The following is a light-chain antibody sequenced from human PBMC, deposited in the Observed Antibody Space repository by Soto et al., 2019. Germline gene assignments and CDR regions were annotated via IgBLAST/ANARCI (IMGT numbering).Light chain of an antibody. J-gene: IGLJ1*01. V-gene: IGLV2-14*01. CDR3: SSFTSSTTRV. Sequence: QSALTQPASVSGSPGQSITISCTGSSSDVGGYDYVSWYQQYPGKAPKLMIYDVSNRPSGVSNRFSGSKSGNTASLTISGLQADDEADYYCSSFTSSTTRVFGNGTKVHRP. CDR1: SSDVGGYDY. CDR2: DVS.